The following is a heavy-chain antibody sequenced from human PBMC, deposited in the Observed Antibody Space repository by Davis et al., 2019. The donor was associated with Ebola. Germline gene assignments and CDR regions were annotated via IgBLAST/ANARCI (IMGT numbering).Heavy chain of an antibody. Sequence: MPSETLSLTCTVSGGPINNYYWSWIRQPPGKELEWIGYVYSTGGTEYNPSLKSRVMMSVDTSKNQFSLKLSSVTAADTAVYYCARTDRVCSGGTCYSGNDFDYWGQGTLVTVSS. D-gene: IGHD2-15*01. CDR3: ARTDRVCSGGTCYSGNDFDY. CDR2: VYSTGGT. V-gene: IGHV4-59*01. CDR1: GGPINNYY. J-gene: IGHJ4*02.